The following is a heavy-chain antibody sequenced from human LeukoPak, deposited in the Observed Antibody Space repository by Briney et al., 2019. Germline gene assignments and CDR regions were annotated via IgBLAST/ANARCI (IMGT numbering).Heavy chain of an antibody. Sequence: GGTLRLSCAASGFAFSRYSMNWVRQAPGKGLEWVSSISDSGYFIYYADSVKGRFTISRDNAKNTLYLQMNSLRAEDTAVYYCAKAGLSARWGQGTLVTVSS. CDR1: GFAFSRYS. J-gene: IGHJ4*02. CDR3: AKAGLSAR. CDR2: ISDSGYFI. V-gene: IGHV3-21*04. D-gene: IGHD1-26*01.